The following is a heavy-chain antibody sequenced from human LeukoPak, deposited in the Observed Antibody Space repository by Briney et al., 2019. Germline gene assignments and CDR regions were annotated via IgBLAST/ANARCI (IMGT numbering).Heavy chain of an antibody. CDR1: GYTFTGYY. CDR2: INPNSGGA. D-gene: IGHD1-26*01. Sequence: HRASVKVSCKASGYTFTGYYMHWVRQAPGQGLEWMGWINPNSGGANYAQKFQGWVTMTRDTSISTAYMELSRLRSDDTAVYYCASSPWGGSYYGYWGQGTLVTVSS. V-gene: IGHV1-2*04. J-gene: IGHJ4*02. CDR3: ASSPWGGSYYGY.